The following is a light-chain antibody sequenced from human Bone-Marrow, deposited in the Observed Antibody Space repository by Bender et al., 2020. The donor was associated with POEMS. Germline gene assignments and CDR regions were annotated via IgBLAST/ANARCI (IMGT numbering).Light chain of an antibody. CDR2: EDN. Sequence: QSALTQPASVSGTPGQSITISCTGASSDVGAYNVVSWYQQRPGKAPKVIIYEDNKRPSGISDRFSGSKSGNTASLTISGLQADDEADYYCCSYARGGTFVFGGGTKVTVL. V-gene: IGLV2-23*02. J-gene: IGLJ2*01. CDR3: CSYARGGTFV. CDR1: SSDVGAYNV.